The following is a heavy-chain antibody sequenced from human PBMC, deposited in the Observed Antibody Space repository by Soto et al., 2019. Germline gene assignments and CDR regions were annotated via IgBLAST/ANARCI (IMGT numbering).Heavy chain of an antibody. CDR3: ARDEGGVVPSAQDGYDPFDG. V-gene: IGHV1-18*04. CDR2: ISAYNGNT. J-gene: IGHJ4*02. D-gene: IGHD2-2*01. Sequence: APVKVSCKASGYTFTSYGISWVRQAPGQGIEWMGWISAYNGNTNYAQKLQGRVTMTTDTSTSTAYMELRSLRSDDTAVYYCARDEGGVVPSAQDGYDPFDGRGQRARVTLSS. CDR1: GYTFTSYG.